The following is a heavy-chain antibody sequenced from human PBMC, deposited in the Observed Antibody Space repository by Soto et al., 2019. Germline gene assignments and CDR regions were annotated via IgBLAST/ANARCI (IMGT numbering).Heavy chain of an antibody. D-gene: IGHD6-19*01. V-gene: IGHV3-48*01. CDR2: ISSSSTI. CDR3: ARERGSGWTFDY. CDR1: FTFSTYS. J-gene: IGHJ4*02. Sequence: EVQLVESGGDLVQPGFTFSTYSMNWVRQAPGKGLEWVSSISSSSTIYYADSVKGRFTISRDNVQNSLYLQMHSLRAEDTAVYYWARERGSGWTFDYWGQGTLVTVSS.